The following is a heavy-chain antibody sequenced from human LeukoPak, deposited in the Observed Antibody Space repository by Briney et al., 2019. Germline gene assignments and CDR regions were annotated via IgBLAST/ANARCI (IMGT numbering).Heavy chain of an antibody. CDR1: GYTFTSYG. J-gene: IGHJ4*02. CDR2: ISAYNGNT. Sequence: ASVKASCKASGYTFTSYGSSWVRQAPGQGLEWMGWISAYNGNTNYAQKLQGRVTMTTDTSTSTAYMELRSLRSDDTAVYYCARGSVDTAMVELDYWGQGSLVTVSS. V-gene: IGHV1-18*01. CDR3: ARGSVDTAMVELDY. D-gene: IGHD5-18*01.